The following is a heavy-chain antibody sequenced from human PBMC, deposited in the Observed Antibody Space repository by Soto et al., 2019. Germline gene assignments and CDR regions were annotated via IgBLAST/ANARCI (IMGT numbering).Heavy chain of an antibody. V-gene: IGHV4-30-4*01. CDR1: DRAVSNGDYF. CDR3: ARGEKYYDILTGYYPDNNWFNP. J-gene: IGHJ5*02. CDR2: IYYSGST. D-gene: IGHD3-9*01. Sequence: SEYLSLTCTVSDRAVSNGDYFWSCIRQPPGKGVEWIGYIYYSGSTYYNPSLKSRVTISVDTSESQFSLKLSSVTAADTAVYYCARGEKYYDILTGYYPDNNWFNPWGQGTLVTVSS.